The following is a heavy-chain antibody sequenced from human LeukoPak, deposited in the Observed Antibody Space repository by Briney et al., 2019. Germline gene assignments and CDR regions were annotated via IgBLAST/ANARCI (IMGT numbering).Heavy chain of an antibody. V-gene: IGHV3-74*01. CDR2: IASDGSST. CDR3: ARDPPYSGSHASATYIDY. Sequence: GGSLRLSCAASGFTFSSYWMNWVRQAPGKGLVWVSRIASDGSSTTYADSVKGRFSISRDNAKNTLYLQMNSLRVEDTAVYYCARDPPYSGSHASATYIDYWGQGTLVTVSS. J-gene: IGHJ4*02. CDR1: GFTFSSYW. D-gene: IGHD6-6*01.